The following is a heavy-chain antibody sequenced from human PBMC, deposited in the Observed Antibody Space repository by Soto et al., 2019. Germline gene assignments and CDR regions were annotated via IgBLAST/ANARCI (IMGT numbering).Heavy chain of an antibody. J-gene: IGHJ6*02. CDR2: INAGNGNT. V-gene: IGHV1-3*01. Sequence: QVQLVQSGAEVKKPGASVKVSCKASGYTFTSYAMHWVRQAPGQRLEWMGWINAGNGNTKYSQKFQGRVTITRDTSASTAYMELSSLRSADTAVYYCARDGFFGYGVVYYYGMDVWGQGTTVTVSS. CDR3: ARDGFFGYGVVYYYGMDV. D-gene: IGHD3-3*01. CDR1: GYTFTSYA.